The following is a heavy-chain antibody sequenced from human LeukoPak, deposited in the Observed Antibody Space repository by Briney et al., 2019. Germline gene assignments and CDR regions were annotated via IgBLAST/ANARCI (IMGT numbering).Heavy chain of an antibody. CDR3: ASQTRSWDAFDI. CDR1: GFTFSSYG. J-gene: IGHJ3*02. CDR2: ISYDGSNK. Sequence: AGGSLRLSCAASGFTFSSYGMHWVRQAPGKGLEWVAAISYDGSNKYYADSVKGRFTISRDNSKSTLYLQMNSLRAEDTAVYYCASQTRSWDAFDIWGQGTMVTVSS. V-gene: IGHV3-30*03. D-gene: IGHD6-13*01.